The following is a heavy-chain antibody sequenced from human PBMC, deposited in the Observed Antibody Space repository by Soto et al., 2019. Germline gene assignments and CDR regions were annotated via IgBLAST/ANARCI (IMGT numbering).Heavy chain of an antibody. J-gene: IGHJ4*02. D-gene: IGHD2-2*01. CDR2: IIPILGIA. CDR1: GGTFSSYT. CDR3: AIDGVPAAMDDY. V-gene: IGHV1-69*08. Sequence: QVQLVQSGAEVKKPGSAVKVSCKASGGTFSSYTISWERQAPGQGLEWMGRIIPILGIANYAQKFQGRVTITADKSTSTAYMELSSLRSEDTAVYYCAIDGVPAAMDDYWGQGTLVTVSS.